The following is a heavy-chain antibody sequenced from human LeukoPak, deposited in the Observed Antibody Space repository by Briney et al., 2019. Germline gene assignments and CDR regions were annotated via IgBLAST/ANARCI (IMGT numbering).Heavy chain of an antibody. CDR1: GYTFTSYA. V-gene: IGHV1-3*01. CDR2: INAGNGNT. CDR3: ALGAYDF. J-gene: IGHJ4*02. Sequence: GASVKVSCKASGYTFTSYAMHWVRQAPGQRLEWMGWINAGNGNTKYSQKFQGRVTITRDTSATTAYMEMRSLNFDDTAVYYCALGAYDFWGQGTLLTVST. D-gene: IGHD1-26*01.